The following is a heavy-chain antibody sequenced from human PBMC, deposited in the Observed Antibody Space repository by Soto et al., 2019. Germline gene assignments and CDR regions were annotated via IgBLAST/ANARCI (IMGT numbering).Heavy chain of an antibody. CDR1: GFSLSNYG. CDR3: ARPYSSNSNWFDP. CDR2: LRDDADDA. J-gene: IGHJ5*02. V-gene: IGHV3-33*01. Sequence: QVHLVESGGGVVQPGRSLRLSCAASGFSLSNYGMHWVRQAPGKGLEWVAVLRDDADDAYYADSVKGRFTISRDNSKNTLYLQMTSLRVDHTALYYCARPYSSNSNWFDPWGQGTLVTVSS. D-gene: IGHD6-19*01.